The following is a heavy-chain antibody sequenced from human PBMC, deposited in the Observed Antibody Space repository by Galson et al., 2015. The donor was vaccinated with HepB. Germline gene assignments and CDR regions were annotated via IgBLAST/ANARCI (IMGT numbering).Heavy chain of an antibody. CDR2: ISSSSSYT. V-gene: IGHV3-11*05. CDR1: GFTFSDYY. Sequence: SLRLSCAASGFTFSDYYMSWLRQAPGKGLEWVSYISSSSSYTNYADSVKGRFTISRDNAKNSLYLQMNSLRAEDTAVYYCARDLQYGGFGDTYYFDYWGQGTLVTVSS. CDR3: ARDLQYGGFGDTYYFDY. J-gene: IGHJ4*02. D-gene: IGHD2-21*02.